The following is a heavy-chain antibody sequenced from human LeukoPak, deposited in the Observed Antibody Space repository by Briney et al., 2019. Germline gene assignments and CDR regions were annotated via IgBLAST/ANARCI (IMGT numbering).Heavy chain of an antibody. CDR2: IRYDGSNK. CDR1: GFTFSNYG. J-gene: IGHJ4*02. CDR3: ARRRDGYSFSFDY. Sequence: GGSLRLSCAASGFTFSNYGMHWVRQAPGKGLEWVAFIRYDGSNKYYAETVKGRFTISRDNSKNTLYLKMNSLRTEDTAVYYCARRRDGYSFSFDYWGQGTLVTVSS. D-gene: IGHD5-24*01. V-gene: IGHV3-30*02.